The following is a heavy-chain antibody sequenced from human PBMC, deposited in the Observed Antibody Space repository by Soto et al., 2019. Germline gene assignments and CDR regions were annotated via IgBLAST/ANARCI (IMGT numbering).Heavy chain of an antibody. V-gene: IGHV3-9*01. CDR1: GFQFDDFG. J-gene: IGHJ4*02. Sequence: SLRLSCAASGFQFDDFGMHWVRQAPGKGLEWVSSISFQSGTKQYADSVKGRFTISRDNAKNTLYLQMNSLRAEATAVYYCTKDPFGALDYWGQGALVTVSS. CDR3: TKDPFGALDY. CDR2: ISFQSGTK. D-gene: IGHD3-16*01.